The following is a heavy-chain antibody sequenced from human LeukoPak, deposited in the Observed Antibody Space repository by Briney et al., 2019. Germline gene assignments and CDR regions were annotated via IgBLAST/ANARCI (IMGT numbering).Heavy chain of an antibody. CDR1: GGSTSNYY. J-gene: IGHJ4*02. Sequence: SETLSLTCTVSGGSTSNYYWSWIRQPPGKGLEWIGYIHYSGSTNYNPSLKSRVTISVDTSKNQFSLKLNSVTAADTAVYYCATGIPAFDYWGQGTLVTVSS. D-gene: IGHD2-2*01. CDR2: IHYSGST. CDR3: ATGIPAFDY. V-gene: IGHV4-59*01.